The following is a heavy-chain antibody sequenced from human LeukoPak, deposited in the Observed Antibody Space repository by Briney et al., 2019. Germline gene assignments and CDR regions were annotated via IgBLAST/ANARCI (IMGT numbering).Heavy chain of an antibody. J-gene: IGHJ6*02. CDR1: GYTFTTYY. CDR2: ISSNSGGT. Sequence: ASVKLSCKTSGYTFTTYYIHWVRQAPGQGLEWMGWISSNSGGTNYAQKFQGRVTMTRDTSISTTYMELSRLRSDDTAVYYCARSGYYYGLDVWGQGTTVTVSS. V-gene: IGHV1-2*02. CDR3: ARSGYYYGLDV. D-gene: IGHD3-10*01.